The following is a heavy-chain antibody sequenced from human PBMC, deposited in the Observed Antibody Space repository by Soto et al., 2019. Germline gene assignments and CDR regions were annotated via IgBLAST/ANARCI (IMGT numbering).Heavy chain of an antibody. D-gene: IGHD3-16*01. CDR3: ARGGNPIDY. CDR2: ISANNGTT. Sequence: VASVKVSCKASGGTLSSYAISWVRQAPGQGLEWMGWISANNGTTNYAQNFQGRVTMTTDTSTSTAYMELRSLRSDDTAVYYCARGGNPIDYWGQGTLVTVSS. J-gene: IGHJ4*02. CDR1: GGTLSSYA. V-gene: IGHV1-18*01.